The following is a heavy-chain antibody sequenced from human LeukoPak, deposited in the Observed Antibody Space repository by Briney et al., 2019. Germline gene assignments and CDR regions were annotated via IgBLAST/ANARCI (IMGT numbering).Heavy chain of an antibody. V-gene: IGHV3-53*01. J-gene: IGHJ5*02. CDR1: GFTVSSNH. CDR2: IYSGGST. CDR3: ARTGYANNWFDP. D-gene: IGHD3-9*01. Sequence: GGSLRLSCVASGFTVSSNHMSWVRQAPGKGLEWVSVIYSGGSTYYADSVKGRFTISRDNSKNTLYLQMNSLGAEDTAVYYCARTGYANNWFDPWGQGTLVTVSS.